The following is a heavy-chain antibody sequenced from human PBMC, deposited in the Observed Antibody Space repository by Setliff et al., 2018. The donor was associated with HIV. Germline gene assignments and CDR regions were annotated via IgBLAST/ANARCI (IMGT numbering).Heavy chain of an antibody. Sequence: SETLSLTCDVSGGSISSNSWWTWVRQPPGKGLEWIGQIYHGGNTRYNPSLKSRLTMSIDKSKNQVSLELSSVTAADTAVYYCARVPPEYSSSSQAFDIWGQGTKVTVSS. J-gene: IGHJ3*02. V-gene: IGHV4-4*02. D-gene: IGHD6-6*01. CDR3: ARVPPEYSSSSQAFDI. CDR2: IYHGGNT. CDR1: GGSISSNSW.